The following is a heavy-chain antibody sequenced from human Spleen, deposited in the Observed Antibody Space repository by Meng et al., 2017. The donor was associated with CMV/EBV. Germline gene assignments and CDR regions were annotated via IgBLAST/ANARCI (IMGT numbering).Heavy chain of an antibody. CDR1: SFSGHY. CDR2: INHSGNS. Sequence: SFSGHYWSWVRQPPGKGLEWIGEINHSGNSNYNPSLKSRVTISVDTSKNQVSLKLSSVTAADTAVYYCARGRASYCSNGVCSIFDYWGQGTLVTVSS. CDR3: ARGRASYCSNGVCSIFDY. D-gene: IGHD2-8*01. J-gene: IGHJ4*02. V-gene: IGHV4-34*01.